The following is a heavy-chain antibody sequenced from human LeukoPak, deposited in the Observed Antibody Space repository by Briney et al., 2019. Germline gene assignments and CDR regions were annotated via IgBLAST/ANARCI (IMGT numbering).Heavy chain of an antibody. D-gene: IGHD2-2*01. CDR1: GFTFSSYS. CDR3: AREDGERYCSSTSCQQYYYYMDV. Sequence: GGSLRLSCAASGFTFSSYSMNWVRQAPGKGLEWVSYISSSSSTIYYADSVKGRFTISRDNAKNSLYLQMNSLRAEDTAVYYCAREDGERYCSSTSCQQYYYYMDVWGKGTTVTVSS. J-gene: IGHJ6*03. CDR2: ISSSSSTI. V-gene: IGHV3-48*01.